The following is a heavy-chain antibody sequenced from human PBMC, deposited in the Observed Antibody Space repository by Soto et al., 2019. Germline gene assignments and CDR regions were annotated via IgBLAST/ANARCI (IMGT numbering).Heavy chain of an antibody. CDR2: ISNNSSHE. V-gene: IGHV3-30*03. CDR1: GFIFSAYG. J-gene: IGHJ4*02. CDR3: VPNFDY. Sequence: QVEVVQSGGGVVQPGKSVRLSCKASGFIFSAYGVHWARQAPGKGLQWVAFISNNSSHEYYADSVKGRFTISRDNSQNTVYLHLKSLRPEDTAVYYCVPNFDYWGQGTRVNVSS.